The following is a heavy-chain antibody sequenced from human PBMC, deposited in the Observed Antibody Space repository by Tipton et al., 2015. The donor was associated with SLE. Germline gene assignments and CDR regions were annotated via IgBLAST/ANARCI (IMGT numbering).Heavy chain of an antibody. CDR1: GGSFSNSSYY. D-gene: IGHD3-3*01. CDR3: ARDGVFDFWSGYVPGGIEF. J-gene: IGHJ4*02. CDR2: IYYSGST. Sequence: TLSLTCTVSGGSFSNSSYYWSWIRQPPGEALEWIGYIYYSGSTYYIPSLESRITLSVDTSKNQFSLKLSSVTAADTAVYYCARDGVFDFWSGYVPGGIEFWGQGTLVTVSS. V-gene: IGHV4-30-4*08.